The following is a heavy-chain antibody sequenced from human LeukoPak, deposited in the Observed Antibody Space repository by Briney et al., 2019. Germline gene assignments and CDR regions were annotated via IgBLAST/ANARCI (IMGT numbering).Heavy chain of an antibody. CDR2: IFYSGST. Sequence: SETLSLTCTVSGGSISTSNYYWGWIRQPPGKGLEWIGNIFYSGSTYYSPSLRSRVTISVDTSKNQFSLKLSSVTAADTAVYYCVGSYYYGSGSLRPIDYWGQGTLVTVSS. J-gene: IGHJ4*02. CDR1: GGSISTSNYY. V-gene: IGHV4-39*07. D-gene: IGHD3-10*01. CDR3: VGSYYYGSGSLRPIDY.